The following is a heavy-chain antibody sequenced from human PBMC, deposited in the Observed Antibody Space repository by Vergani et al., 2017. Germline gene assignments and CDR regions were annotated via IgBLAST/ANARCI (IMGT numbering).Heavy chain of an antibody. Sequence: QAQLVESGGGVVQPGSSLRLSCAASGYTFTDYGMHWVRQAPGKGLEWVTVIWSNGVNKYYADSVRGRFTFSRDNSRYTLDLQMDSLRAEDTAVYHCVRGREHFDAFDVWGQGTMVTVSS. CDR3: VRGREHFDAFDV. J-gene: IGHJ3*01. V-gene: IGHV3-33*01. CDR2: IWSNGVNK. D-gene: IGHD1/OR15-1a*01. CDR1: GYTFTDYG.